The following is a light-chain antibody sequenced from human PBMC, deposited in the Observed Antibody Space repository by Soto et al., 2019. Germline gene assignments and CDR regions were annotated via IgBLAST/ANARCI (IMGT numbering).Light chain of an antibody. CDR3: QQANSFPPT. J-gene: IGKJ1*01. CDR2: AAS. V-gene: IGKV1-12*01. CDR1: QDISTW. Sequence: DIQMTQSPSSVSASVGDRVTITCRASQDISTWLAWYQQKPGEAPKLLISAASSLQSGVPSRFSGSGSATEFTLTINSLQPEDFATYFCQQANSFPPTFGQGTKVEV.